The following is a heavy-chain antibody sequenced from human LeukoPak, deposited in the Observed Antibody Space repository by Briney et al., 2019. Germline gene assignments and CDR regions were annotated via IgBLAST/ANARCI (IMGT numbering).Heavy chain of an antibody. J-gene: IGHJ4*02. CDR2: ISSSSSYI. CDR1: GFSFSSYS. V-gene: IGHV3-21*01. CDR3: ARYCSSTSCYGFDY. D-gene: IGHD2-2*01. Sequence: GGSLRLSCAASGFSFSSYSMNWVRQAPGKGLEWVSSISSSSSYIYYADSVKGRFTISRDNAKNSLYLQMNSLRAEYTSVYYCARYCSSTSCYGFDYWGQGTLVTVSS.